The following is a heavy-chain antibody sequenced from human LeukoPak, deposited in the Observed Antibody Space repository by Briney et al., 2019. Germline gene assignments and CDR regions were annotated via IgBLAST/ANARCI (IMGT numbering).Heavy chain of an antibody. V-gene: IGHV4-59*01. J-gene: IGHJ4*02. Sequence: SETLSLTCTVSGGSISSYYWSWIRQPPGKGLEWIGYIYYSGSTNYNPSLKSRVTISVDTSKNQFSLKLSSVTAADTAVYYCARFTIAARVIDYWAREPWSPSPQ. CDR3: ARFTIAARVIDY. CDR1: GGSISSYY. D-gene: IGHD6-6*01. CDR2: IYYSGST.